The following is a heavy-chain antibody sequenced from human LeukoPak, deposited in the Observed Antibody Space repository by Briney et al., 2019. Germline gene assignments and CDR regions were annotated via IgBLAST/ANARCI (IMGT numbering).Heavy chain of an antibody. CDR3: ARNWGSGGSYLFDY. J-gene: IGHJ4*02. V-gene: IGHV4-59*08. CDR2: VYVQNSEYA. CDR1: SDSTSGYY. D-gene: IGHD6-19*01. Sequence: SETLSLTCTVSSDSTSGYYWSWVRQPPGKGLEWIGYVYVQNSEYASYNPSLKSRVSISSDTSKNQFSLSLTAVTAADTAVYYCARNWGSGGSYLFDYWGQGTLVSVSS.